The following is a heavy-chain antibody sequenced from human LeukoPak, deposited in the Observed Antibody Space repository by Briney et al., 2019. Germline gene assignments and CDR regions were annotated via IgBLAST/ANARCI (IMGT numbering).Heavy chain of an antibody. CDR1: GFTFSSYG. CDR2: TRDDGSNK. Sequence: GGSLRLSCAASGFTFSSYGVHWVRQAPGKGLEGVAFTRDDGSNKYYADSVHVRFTISTDNSNNPLYLQMKSLTAEDTALYYCAKEGCSSTSCAPYYYYYMDVWGKGTTVTVSS. CDR3: AKEGCSSTSCAPYYYYYMDV. D-gene: IGHD2-2*01. J-gene: IGHJ6*03. V-gene: IGHV3-30*02.